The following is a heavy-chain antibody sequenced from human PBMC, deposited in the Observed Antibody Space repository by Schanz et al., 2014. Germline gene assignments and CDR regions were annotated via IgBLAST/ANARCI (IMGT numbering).Heavy chain of an antibody. CDR3: ARGGFCDSASFDS. V-gene: IGHV1-46*03. J-gene: IGHJ4*02. CDR2: INPSSGTA. Sequence: QVQLVQSGAEVKKPGASVKVSCKASGYTFTSYYMHWVRQAPGQGLEWMGKINPSSGTARIAQNFQGRLTVTSDTSTSTVNMELSSLRSEDTAVYYCARGGFCDSASFDSWGQGTLVTVSS. D-gene: IGHD3-22*01. CDR1: GYTFTSYY.